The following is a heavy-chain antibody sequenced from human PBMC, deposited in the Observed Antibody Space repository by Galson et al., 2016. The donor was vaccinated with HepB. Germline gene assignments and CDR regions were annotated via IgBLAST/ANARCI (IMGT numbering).Heavy chain of an antibody. Sequence: SLRLSCAASGFTFSSYAMSWVRQAPGRGLEWVSAISGSGATTYYADSVKGRFTISRDNSKNTLHLQMNSLRAEDTAVYFCARDDAPQDYGDYWFNYWGQGTLVSVSS. V-gene: IGHV3-23*01. CDR3: ARDDAPQDYGDYWFNY. D-gene: IGHD4-17*01. CDR2: ISGSGATT. CDR1: GFTFSSYA. J-gene: IGHJ4*02.